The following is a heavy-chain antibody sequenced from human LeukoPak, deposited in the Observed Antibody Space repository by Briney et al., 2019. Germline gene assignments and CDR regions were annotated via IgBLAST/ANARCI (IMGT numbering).Heavy chain of an antibody. CDR3: ARRYDTSGRLDY. Sequence: PSETLSLTCTVSGGSIRSYYWSWIRQPPGKGLEWIGCIYYIGGTNYNPSLKSRVTISLDTSKNQFSLKLNSVTAADTAVYYCARRYDTSGRLDYWGQGTLVTVSS. D-gene: IGHD3-22*01. CDR2: IYYIGGT. CDR1: GGSIRSYY. V-gene: IGHV4-59*08. J-gene: IGHJ4*02.